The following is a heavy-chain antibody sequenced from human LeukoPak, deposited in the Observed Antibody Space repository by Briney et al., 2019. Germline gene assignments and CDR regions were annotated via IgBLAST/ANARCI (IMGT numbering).Heavy chain of an antibody. D-gene: IGHD5-12*01. CDR3: ARYTRPGHSGYENAFDI. V-gene: IGHV4-39*01. Sequence: PSETLSLTCTVSGGSISRTSYYWDWIRQPPGKGLEWIGNVFDSGSTHYNPSLKSRVTISVDTSKNQFSLRLSSVTAADTAVYYCARYTRPGHSGYENAFDIWGQGTMVTVSS. J-gene: IGHJ3*02. CDR1: GGSISRTSYY. CDR2: VFDSGST.